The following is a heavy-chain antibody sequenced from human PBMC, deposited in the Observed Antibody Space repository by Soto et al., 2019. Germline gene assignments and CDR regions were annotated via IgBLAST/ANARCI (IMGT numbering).Heavy chain of an antibody. V-gene: IGHV1-69*13. D-gene: IGHD2-21*02. CDR2: IIPIFGTA. Sequence: SVKVSCKASGGTFSSYAISLVRQAPGQGLEWMGGIIPIFGTANYAQKFQGRVTITADESTSTAYMELSSLRSEDTAVYYCARSVPYCGGDCYSGYFDYWGQGTLVTVSS. J-gene: IGHJ4*02. CDR3: ARSVPYCGGDCYSGYFDY. CDR1: GGTFSSYA.